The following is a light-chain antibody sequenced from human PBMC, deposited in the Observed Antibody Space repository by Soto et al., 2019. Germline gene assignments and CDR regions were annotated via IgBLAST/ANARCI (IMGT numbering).Light chain of an antibody. J-gene: IGKJ1*01. V-gene: IGKV3-20*01. CDR1: QSVSSDY. CDR2: GAS. CDR3: QQYNNWPQT. Sequence: EIVLTQSPGTLSFSPGERATLSCRASQSVSSDYLAWYQQKPGQAPRLLIYGASSRATGIPDRFSGSGSGTDFTLTISGLQSEDFAVYYCQQYNNWPQTFGQGTKVDIK.